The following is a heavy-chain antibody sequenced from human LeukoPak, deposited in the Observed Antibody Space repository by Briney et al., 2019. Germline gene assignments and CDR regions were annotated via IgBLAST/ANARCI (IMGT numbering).Heavy chain of an antibody. D-gene: IGHD5-18*01. CDR1: GFTLSSYW. CDR2: IKQDGSEK. V-gene: IGHV3-7*01. Sequence: GGSLRLSCAASGFTLSSYWMSWVRQAPGKGLEWVANIKQDGSEKYYVDSVKGRFTISRDNAKNSLYLQMNSLRAEDTAVYYCARVGVDTAMVYYFDYWGQGTLVTVSS. J-gene: IGHJ4*02. CDR3: ARVGVDTAMVYYFDY.